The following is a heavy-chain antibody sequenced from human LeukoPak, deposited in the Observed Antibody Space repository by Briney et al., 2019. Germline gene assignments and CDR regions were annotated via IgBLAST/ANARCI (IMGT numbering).Heavy chain of an antibody. CDR3: ARRISSSWSREGYFDY. V-gene: IGHV4-39*01. J-gene: IGHJ4*02. CDR1: GGSISSSSYY. D-gene: IGHD6-13*01. Sequence: SETLSLTCTVSGGSISSSSYYWGWIRQPPGKGLEWIGSIYYSGSTYYNPSLKSRVTISVDTSKNQFSLKLSSVTAADTAVYYCARRISSSWSREGYFDYWGQGTLVTVSS. CDR2: IYYSGST.